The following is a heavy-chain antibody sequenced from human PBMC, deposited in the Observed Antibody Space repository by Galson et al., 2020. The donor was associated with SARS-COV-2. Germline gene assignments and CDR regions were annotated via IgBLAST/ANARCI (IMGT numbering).Heavy chain of an antibody. D-gene: IGHD3-10*01. CDR2: ISGSYRT. CDR1: GFTLSSYA. J-gene: IGHJ4*02. CDR3: AKVTGDYYASGSHKGYSDY. Sequence: GESLKISCVVSGFTLSSYAMSWVRQAPGKGLEWVSVISGSYRTYYADSVKGRFTISRDNSKNTLYLQMDSLRADDTAIYYCAKVTGDYYASGSHKGYSDYWGQGTLVTVSS. V-gene: IGHV3-23*01.